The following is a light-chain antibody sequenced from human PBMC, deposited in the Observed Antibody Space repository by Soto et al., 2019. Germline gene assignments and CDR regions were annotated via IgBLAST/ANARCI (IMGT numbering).Light chain of an antibody. Sequence: DIVMTQSPDSLAVSLGERATINCKSSQSVFFNSNNKNYLAWYQQKPGQPPKLLIYWASTRESGVPDRFRGSWSGTDFTLTISRLQAEDVAVYYCQQYYNIPPTFGQGTKVEI. CDR1: QSVFFNSNNKNY. J-gene: IGKJ1*01. CDR2: WAS. CDR3: QQYYNIPPT. V-gene: IGKV4-1*01.